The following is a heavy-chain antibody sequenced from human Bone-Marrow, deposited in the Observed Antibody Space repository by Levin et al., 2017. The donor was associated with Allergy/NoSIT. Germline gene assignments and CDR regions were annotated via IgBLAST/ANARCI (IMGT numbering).Heavy chain of an antibody. CDR1: GVSITSGNYY. CDR3: ATVLQYYYYYMDV. CDR2: IYTSGNT. Sequence: SETLSLTCTVSGVSITSGNYYWSWIRQPAGKGLEWIGHIYTSGNTNYNPSLKSRVTISVDTSKNKFSLKLRSVTAADTAVYYCATVLQYYYYYMDVWGKGTTVTVSS. J-gene: IGHJ6*03. D-gene: IGHD5-24*01. V-gene: IGHV4-61*09.